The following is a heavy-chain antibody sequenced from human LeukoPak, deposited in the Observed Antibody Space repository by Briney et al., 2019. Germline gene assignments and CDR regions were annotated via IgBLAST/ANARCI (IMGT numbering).Heavy chain of an antibody. J-gene: IGHJ4*02. V-gene: IGHV3-30-3*01. D-gene: IGHD4-23*01. CDR1: GFTFSSYA. CDR2: ISYDGSNK. Sequence: GGSLRLSCAAFGFTFSSYAMHWVRQAPGKGLEWVAVISYDGSNKYYADSVKGRFTISRDNSKNTLYLQMNSLRAEDTAVYYCAREGLRGSYFDYWGQGTLVTVSS. CDR3: AREGLRGSYFDY.